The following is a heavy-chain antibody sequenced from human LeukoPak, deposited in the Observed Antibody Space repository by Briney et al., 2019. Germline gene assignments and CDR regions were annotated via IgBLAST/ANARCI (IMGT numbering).Heavy chain of an antibody. CDR2: INSDGSTT. J-gene: IGHJ5*02. V-gene: IGHV3-74*01. Sequence: GGSRRLSCAASEFTFSAYWMHWVRQAPGKGLMWVSRINSDGSTTNYADSVKGRFTISRDNAKNTLYLQMNSLRAEDTAVYYCATTGLLGDIPWGQGTLVTVSP. CDR3: ATTGLLGDIP. D-gene: IGHD2-21*01. CDR1: EFTFSAYW.